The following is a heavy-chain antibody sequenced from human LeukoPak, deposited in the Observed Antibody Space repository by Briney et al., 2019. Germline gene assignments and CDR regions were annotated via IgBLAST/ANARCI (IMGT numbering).Heavy chain of an antibody. J-gene: IGHJ5*02. CDR1: GYTFTSYG. CDR2: ISAYNGNT. D-gene: IGHD2-21*02. V-gene: IGHV1-18*01. Sequence: ASVKVSCKASGYTFTSYGISWVRQAPGQGLEWMGWISAYNGNTNYAQKLQGRVTMTTNTSTSTAYMELSSLRSEDTAVYYCARGGRDCGGDCLDNWFDPWGQGTLVTVSS. CDR3: ARGGRDCGGDCLDNWFDP.